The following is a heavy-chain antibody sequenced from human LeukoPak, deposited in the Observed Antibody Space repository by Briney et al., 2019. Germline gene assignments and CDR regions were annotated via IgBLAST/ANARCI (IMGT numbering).Heavy chain of an antibody. Sequence: GGSLRLSCAASGFSLSNYWMSWVRQAPGKGLEGVANINQDGSDKYYVDSVMVRFTISKDNAKNSVYLQMNSLRPEDTAIYYCAWYGVTHGLDVWGQGTTVTVSS. D-gene: IGHD3-10*01. CDR3: AWYGVTHGLDV. V-gene: IGHV3-7*01. CDR1: GFSLSNYW. J-gene: IGHJ6*02. CDR2: INQDGSDK.